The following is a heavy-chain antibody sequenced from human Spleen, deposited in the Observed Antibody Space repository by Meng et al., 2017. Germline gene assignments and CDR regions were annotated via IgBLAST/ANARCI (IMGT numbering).Heavy chain of an antibody. CDR2: ISYDGSDK. CDR1: GFTFSSFA. Sequence: GESLKISCAASGFTFSSFAMHWVRQAPGKGLEWVAVISYDGSDKYYADSVKGRFTISRYNSKNTLYLQMNSLRAEDTAVFYCAREFYYDPSGYFSFDYWGQG. D-gene: IGHD3-22*01. CDR3: AREFYYDPSGYFSFDY. J-gene: IGHJ4*02. V-gene: IGHV3-30*01.